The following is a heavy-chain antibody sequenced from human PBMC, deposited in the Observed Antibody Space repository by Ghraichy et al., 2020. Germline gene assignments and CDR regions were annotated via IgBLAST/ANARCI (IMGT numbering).Heavy chain of an antibody. D-gene: IGHD3-3*01. V-gene: IGHV4-39*07. Sequence: SETLSLTCTVSGGSISSTSYYWSWIRQPPGKGLEWIGSVYYTGSTPYNPSLKSRVTISADTSKKQFSLKLSSVTAADTAVYYCARDLSRYDFWSGYYRADYYYYGMDVWGQGTTVTVSS. CDR1: GGSISSTSYY. CDR3: ARDLSRYDFWSGYYRADYYYYGMDV. CDR2: VYYTGST. J-gene: IGHJ6*02.